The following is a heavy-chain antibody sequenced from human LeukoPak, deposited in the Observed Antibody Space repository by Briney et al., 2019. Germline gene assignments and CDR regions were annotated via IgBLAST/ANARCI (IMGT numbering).Heavy chain of an antibody. J-gene: IGHJ5*02. CDR3: ARQGGVDTAMVKAYNWFDP. CDR1: GGSFSSYY. D-gene: IGHD5-18*01. Sequence: SETLSLTCTVSGGSFSSYYWSWVRQPPGKGLEWIGYIYYSGSTNYNPSLKSRGTISVDTSKNQFSLKLSSVTAADTAVYYCARQGGVDTAMVKAYNWFDPWGQGTLVTVSS. CDR2: IYYSGST. V-gene: IGHV4-59*08.